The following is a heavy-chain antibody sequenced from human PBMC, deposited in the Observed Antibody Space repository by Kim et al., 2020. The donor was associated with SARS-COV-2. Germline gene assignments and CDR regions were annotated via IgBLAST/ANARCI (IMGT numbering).Heavy chain of an antibody. Sequence: SETLSITCTVSGGSISSSSYYWGWIRQPPGKGLEWIGSIYYSGSTYYNPSLKSRVTISVDTSKNQFSLKLSSVTAADTAVYYCAIPPSGCDWGGGWFDP. V-gene: IGHV4-39*07. CDR1: GGSISSSSYY. D-gene: IGHD2-21*02. CDR3: AIPPSGCDWGGGWFDP. J-gene: IGHJ5*02. CDR2: IYYSGST.